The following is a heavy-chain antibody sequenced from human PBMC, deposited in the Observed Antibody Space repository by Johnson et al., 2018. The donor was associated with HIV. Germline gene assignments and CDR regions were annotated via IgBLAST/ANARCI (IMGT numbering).Heavy chain of an antibody. CDR1: GFTFSSYW. CDR3: ARDDDVKAFDI. CDR2: IKQDGSEK. Sequence: VQLVESGGGLVQPGGSLRLSCAASGFTFSSYWMSWVLQAPGKGLEWVANIKQDGSEKYYVDSVKGRFTISRDNAKNSLYLQMNSLRAEDTAVYYCARDDDVKAFDIWGQGTMVTVSS. J-gene: IGHJ3*02. D-gene: IGHD1-1*01. V-gene: IGHV3-7*05.